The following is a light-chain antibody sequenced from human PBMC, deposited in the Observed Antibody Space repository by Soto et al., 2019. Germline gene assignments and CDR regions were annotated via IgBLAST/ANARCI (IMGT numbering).Light chain of an antibody. CDR3: QQYDNLPPTWT. V-gene: IGKV1-33*01. CDR1: QDIATY. Sequence: DIQMTPSPSSLSASVVNRVTITCQASQDIATYLNWYQQKPGKAPNLLIYDASNLETGVPSRFSGGGSGTHFTFTISNLQPEDIATYYCQQYDNLPPTWTFGQGTKVDIK. J-gene: IGKJ1*01. CDR2: DAS.